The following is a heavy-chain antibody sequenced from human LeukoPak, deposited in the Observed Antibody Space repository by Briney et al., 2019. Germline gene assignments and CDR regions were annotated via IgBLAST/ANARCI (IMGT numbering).Heavy chain of an antibody. CDR1: GGTFSSYA. CDR3: ARWKVAATDYYYYGMDV. J-gene: IGHJ6*02. D-gene: IGHD2-15*01. CDR2: IIPIFGIA. V-gene: IGHV1-69*04. Sequence: SVKVSCKASGGTFSSYAISWVRQAPGQGLEWMGRIIPIFGIANYAQKFQGRVTITADKSTSTAYMELSSLRSEDTAVYYCARWKVAATDYYYYGMDVWGQGTTVTVTS.